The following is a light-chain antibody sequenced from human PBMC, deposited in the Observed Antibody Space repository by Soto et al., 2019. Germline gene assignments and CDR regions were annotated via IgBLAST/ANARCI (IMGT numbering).Light chain of an antibody. Sequence: EIVLTQSPGTLSLSPGERATLSCRASQSVSSSYLAWYQQKPGQAPRLLIYGASSRATGIPDRFSGSGSGIDFTLTSSRLEPEDFAVYYCQQYGSSPPTFGQGTKVETK. V-gene: IGKV3-20*01. CDR1: QSVSSSY. CDR3: QQYGSSPPT. CDR2: GAS. J-gene: IGKJ1*01.